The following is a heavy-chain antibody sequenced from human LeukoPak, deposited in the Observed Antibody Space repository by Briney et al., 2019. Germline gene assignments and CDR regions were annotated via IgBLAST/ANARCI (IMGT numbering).Heavy chain of an antibody. CDR1: GFTFSSYG. Sequence: GGSLRLSCAASGFTFSSYGMHWVRQAPGKGLEWVAFIRYDGSNKYYADSVKGRFTISRDNSKNTLYLQMNSLRAEDTAVYYCAKDLGEYCSSTSCYGDGFDYWGQGTLVTVSS. V-gene: IGHV3-30*02. CDR2: IRYDGSNK. J-gene: IGHJ4*02. CDR3: AKDLGEYCSSTSCYGDGFDY. D-gene: IGHD2-2*01.